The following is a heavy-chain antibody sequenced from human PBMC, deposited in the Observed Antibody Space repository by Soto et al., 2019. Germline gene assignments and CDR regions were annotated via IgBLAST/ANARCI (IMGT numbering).Heavy chain of an antibody. CDR2: FDPEDGET. V-gene: IGHV1-24*01. D-gene: IGHD3-10*01. CDR1: GYTLTELS. J-gene: IGHJ4*02. CDR3: ATDFRYYYGSGSHYKPNY. Sequence: ASVKVSCKVSGYTLTELSMHWVRQAPGKGLEWMGGFDPEDGETIYAQKFQGRVTMTEDTSTDTAYMVLSSLRSEDTAVYYCATDFRYYYGSGSHYKPNYWGQGTLVTVSS.